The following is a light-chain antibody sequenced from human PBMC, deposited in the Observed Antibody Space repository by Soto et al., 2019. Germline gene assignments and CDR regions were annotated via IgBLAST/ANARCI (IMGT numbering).Light chain of an antibody. J-gene: IGKJ2*01. CDR1: QSVSSY. Sequence: EIVMTQSPATLSVSPGGRATLSCRASQSVSSYLAWYQQRPGQPPRLLIYRASTRATGIPARFSGSGSGTEFSLTISSLQSEEFAVYYCQQYNTWPPRYTFGQGTKLEI. V-gene: IGKV3-15*01. CDR3: QQYNTWPPRYT. CDR2: RAS.